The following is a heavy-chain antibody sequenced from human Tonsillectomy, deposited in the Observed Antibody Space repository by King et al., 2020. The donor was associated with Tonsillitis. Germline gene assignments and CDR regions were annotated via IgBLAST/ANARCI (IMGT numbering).Heavy chain of an antibody. CDR2: IIPLFHAP. CDR1: GGTFSNHA. J-gene: IGHJ4*02. Sequence: VQLVQSGAQVKKPGSSVKVSCKASGGTFSNHALGWVRQAPGQGLEWMGSIIPLFHAPDYAPKFQGRLTLTADESTTTAYMELRDLRSEDTAIYYCAADKKVYSDNSGGYYAFWGQGTFVTVSS. CDR3: AADKKVYSDNSGGYYAF. D-gene: IGHD3-22*01. V-gene: IGHV1-69*01.